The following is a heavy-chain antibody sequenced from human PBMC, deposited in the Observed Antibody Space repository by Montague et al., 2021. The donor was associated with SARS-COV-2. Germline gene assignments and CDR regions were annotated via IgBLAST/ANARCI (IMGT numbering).Heavy chain of an antibody. V-gene: IGHV5-51*01. CDR2: IYPYDSDA. CDR1: GYSFSGYW. Sequence: QSGAEVKKPGEPLKISCKASGYSFSGYWVAWVRQMPGKGLEWMGIIYPYDSDARYSPSFQGQVTISADKSTNTAYLQWSSLKASDTAMYYWVRRRDCLDRGTYYYYAMDVWGQGTTVTVSS. D-gene: IGHD3-10*01. CDR3: VRRRDCLDRGTYYYYAMDV. J-gene: IGHJ6*02.